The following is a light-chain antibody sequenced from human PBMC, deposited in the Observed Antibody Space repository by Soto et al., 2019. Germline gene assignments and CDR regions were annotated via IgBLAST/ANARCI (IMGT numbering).Light chain of an antibody. CDR3: QQYNNWAV. J-gene: IGKJ4*01. CDR2: RAF. CDR1: QSVSSN. V-gene: IGKV3-15*01. Sequence: EIVMTQSPATLSVSPGERATLSCRASQSVSSNLAWYHQKPSQAPRLLIYRAFTRATGIPARFSGSGSGTEFTRTISSLQSEDFAVYYCQQYNNWAVFGGGTKVEIK.